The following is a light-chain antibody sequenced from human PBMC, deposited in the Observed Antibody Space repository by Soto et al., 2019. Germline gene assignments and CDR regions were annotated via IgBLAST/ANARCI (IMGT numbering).Light chain of an antibody. Sequence: QSALTQPASVSGSPGQSITISCTGTSSEVGSYNLVSWYQQHPGKVPQLMIYEVTKRPSGVSNRFSGSKSGNTAALTISGLQAEDESDYHCCSYAGSSTYVIFGGGTQLTVL. CDR1: SSEVGSYNL. V-gene: IGLV2-23*02. J-gene: IGLJ2*01. CDR2: EVT. CDR3: CSYAGSSTYVI.